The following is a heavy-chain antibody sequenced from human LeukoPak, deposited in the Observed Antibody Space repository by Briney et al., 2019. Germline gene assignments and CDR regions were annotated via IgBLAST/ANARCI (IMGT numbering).Heavy chain of an antibody. CDR1: GVSIRSYY. D-gene: IGHD2-15*01. Sequence: SETLSLTCTVSGVSIRSYYWSWIRQPAGKGLEWIGRFHTSGSTNYNPSLKSRVTMSVDTSKNQFSLKLSSVTAADTAVYYCARGRALVVVAARKYYFDYWGQGTLVTVSS. CDR2: FHTSGST. CDR3: ARGRALVVVAARKYYFDY. J-gene: IGHJ4*02. V-gene: IGHV4-4*07.